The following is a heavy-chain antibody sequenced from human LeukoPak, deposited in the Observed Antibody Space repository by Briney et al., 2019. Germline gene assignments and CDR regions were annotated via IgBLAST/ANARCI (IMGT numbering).Heavy chain of an antibody. CDR2: ISGSGGST. V-gene: IGHV3-23*01. Sequence: PGGSLRLSCAASGFTFSSYAMSWVPQAPGKGLEWVSGISGSGGSTYYADSVKGRFTISRDNSKNRLYLQMNSLRAEDTAVYYCAKRPRGNYLDPFDYWGQGTLVTVSS. J-gene: IGHJ4*02. D-gene: IGHD3-10*01. CDR1: GFTFSSYA. CDR3: AKRPRGNYLDPFDY.